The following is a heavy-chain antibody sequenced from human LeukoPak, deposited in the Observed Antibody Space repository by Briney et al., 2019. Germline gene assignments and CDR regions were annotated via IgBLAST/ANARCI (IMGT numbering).Heavy chain of an antibody. Sequence: ASVKVSCKVSGYTLTELSMHWVRQAPGKGLEWKGGFDPEDGETIYAQKFQGRVTMTEDTSTDTAYMELSSLRSEDTAVYYCATVFEGSAAGDYWGQGTLVTVSS. D-gene: IGHD6-13*01. CDR2: FDPEDGET. CDR3: ATVFEGSAAGDY. CDR1: GYTLTELS. J-gene: IGHJ4*02. V-gene: IGHV1-24*01.